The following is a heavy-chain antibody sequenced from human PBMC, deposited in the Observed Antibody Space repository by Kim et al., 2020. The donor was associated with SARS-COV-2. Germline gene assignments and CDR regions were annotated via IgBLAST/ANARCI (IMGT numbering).Heavy chain of an antibody. Sequence: GGSLRLSCAASGFTFSSYAMSWVRQAPGKGLEWVSAISGSGGSTYYADSVKGRFTISRDNSKNTLYLQMNSLRAEDTAVYYCAKADKLSSSWYPNYYYGMDVWGQGTTVTVSS. D-gene: IGHD6-13*01. CDR1: GFTFSSYA. CDR2: ISGSGGST. J-gene: IGHJ6*02. V-gene: IGHV3-23*01. CDR3: AKADKLSSSWYPNYYYGMDV.